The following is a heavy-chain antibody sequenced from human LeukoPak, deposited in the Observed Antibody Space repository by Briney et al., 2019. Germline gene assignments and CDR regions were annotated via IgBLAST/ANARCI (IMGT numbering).Heavy chain of an antibody. Sequence: ASVKVSCKASGYTFTSYGISWVRQAPGQGLEWMGWISAYNGNTNYAQKLQGRVTMATDTSTSTAYMELRSLRSDDTAVYYCARGLREYYYYGMGVWGKGTTVTVSS. CDR1: GYTFTSYG. D-gene: IGHD3-16*01. CDR3: ARGLREYYYYGMGV. V-gene: IGHV1-18*04. J-gene: IGHJ6*04. CDR2: ISAYNGNT.